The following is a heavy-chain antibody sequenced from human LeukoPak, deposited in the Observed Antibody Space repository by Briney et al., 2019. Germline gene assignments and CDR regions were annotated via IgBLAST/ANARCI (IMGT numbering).Heavy chain of an antibody. CDR3: ARLGYNFGS. V-gene: IGHV3-48*03. J-gene: IGHJ5*02. CDR1: CFTFSNYE. CDR2: ISSSGSTI. D-gene: IGHD1-1*01. Sequence: RGGSLRLSCAAACFTFSNYEMNCVRQPGRERLEWISFISSSGSTIHYADSVKGRFTISRDNAKISLYLQRNSLRAEDTAVYYCARLGYNFGSWGQGTLVTVSS.